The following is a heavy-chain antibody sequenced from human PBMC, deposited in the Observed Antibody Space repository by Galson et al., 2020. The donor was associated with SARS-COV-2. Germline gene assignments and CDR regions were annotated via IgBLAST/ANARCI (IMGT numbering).Heavy chain of an antibody. CDR3: ARIYDEGWELLSYFDY. Sequence: GGSLRLSCAASGFTFSSYWMSWVSQAPGKGLEWVANIKQEGSEKYYVDSVNGRFTISRDNAKNSLYLQMNSLGAEDTAVYYCARIYDEGWELLSYFDYWGQGTLVTVSS. V-gene: IGHV3-7*01. J-gene: IGHJ4*02. CDR1: GFTFSSYW. D-gene: IGHD1-26*01. CDR2: IKQEGSEK.